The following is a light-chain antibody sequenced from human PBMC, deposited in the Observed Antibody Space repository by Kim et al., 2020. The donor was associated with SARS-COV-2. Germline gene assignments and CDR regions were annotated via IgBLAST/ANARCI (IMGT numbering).Light chain of an antibody. J-gene: IGLJ3*02. Sequence: QLVLTQSPSASASLGASVKLTCTLSSGHSSNAIAWHQQQPERGPRYLMKLNSDGSHTKGDGIPDRFSGSSSGAERYLTISSLQSEDEADYYCQTWDTGIHVFGGGTQLTVL. CDR3: QTWDTGIHV. V-gene: IGLV4-69*01. CDR2: LNSDGSH. CDR1: SGHSSNA.